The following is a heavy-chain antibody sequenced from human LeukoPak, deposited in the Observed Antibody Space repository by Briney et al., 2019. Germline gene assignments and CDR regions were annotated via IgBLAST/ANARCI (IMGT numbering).Heavy chain of an antibody. CDR2: ISSSSSYI. V-gene: IGHV3-21*01. CDR1: GFTFSRYS. Sequence: PGGSLRLSCAASGFTFSRYSMNWVRQAPGKGLEWVSSISSSSSYIYYADSVKGRFTIYRDNAKNSLYLQMNSPRAEDTAVYYCARGSAAAGTGDDYWGQGTLVTVSS. D-gene: IGHD6-13*01. CDR3: ARGSAAAGTGDDY. J-gene: IGHJ4*02.